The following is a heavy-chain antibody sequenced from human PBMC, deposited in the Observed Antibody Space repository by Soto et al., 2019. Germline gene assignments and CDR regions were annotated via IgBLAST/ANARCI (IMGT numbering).Heavy chain of an antibody. CDR2: IYPGDSDP. Sequence: LGESLKISCKASGYNFASYWIGWVRQMPGRGLEWVGIIYPGDSDPRYSPSFEGQVTMSADESINTAYLQWSSLKGSDTGMYYCARHPDGRLAPTDWGQGTLVTVSS. CDR3: ARHPDGRLAPTD. D-gene: IGHD3-3*02. V-gene: IGHV5-51*01. CDR1: GYNFASYW. J-gene: IGHJ4*02.